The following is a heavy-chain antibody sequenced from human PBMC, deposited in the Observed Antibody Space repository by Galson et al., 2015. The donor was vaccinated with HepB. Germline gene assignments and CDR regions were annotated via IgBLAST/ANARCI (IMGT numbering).Heavy chain of an antibody. CDR3: AKGIYYYTSGNFFGDY. Sequence: SLRLSCAASGFTFSSYAMSWVRQAPGKGLEWVSGIYGSGSSTYYAASVKGRFTISRDNSKNTLYLQMNSLRDEDTALYYCAKGIYYYTSGNFFGDYWCQGTLVTVST. CDR1: GFTFSSYA. CDR2: IYGSGSST. D-gene: IGHD3-10*01. J-gene: IGHJ4*02. V-gene: IGHV3-23*01.